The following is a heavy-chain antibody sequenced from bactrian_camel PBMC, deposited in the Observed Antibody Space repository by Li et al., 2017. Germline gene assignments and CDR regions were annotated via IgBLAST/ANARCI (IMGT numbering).Heavy chain of an antibody. J-gene: IGHJ4*01. Sequence: HVQLVESGGGSVQAGGSLRLSCTASGPIAVYDYTRSCMGWFRQAPGQEREAIVDVEGDGKTTYADSVKGRATISRDNAKSTLYLQMNSLKPEDTAVYYCAAQNVARSGPSPKADFTYWGQGTQVTVS. CDR2: DVEGDGKT. V-gene: IGHV3S68*01. D-gene: IGHD2*01. CDR1: GPIAVYDYTRSC. CDR3: AAQNVARSGPSPKADFTY.